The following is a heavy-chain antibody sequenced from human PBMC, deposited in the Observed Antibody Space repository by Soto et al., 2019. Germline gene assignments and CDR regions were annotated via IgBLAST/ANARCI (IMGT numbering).Heavy chain of an antibody. Sequence: QVQLVQSGAEVKKPGASVKVSCKASGYTFTSYGISWVRQAPGQGLEWMGWISAYNGNTNYAQKLQGRVTMTTDTSRSTGYMELRSLSSDDTAVYYCARFRTRLSYDIEDLWGRGTLVTVSS. J-gene: IGHJ2*01. V-gene: IGHV1-18*01. CDR1: GYTFTSYG. CDR3: ARFRTRLSYDIEDL. CDR2: ISAYNGNT. D-gene: IGHD3-9*01.